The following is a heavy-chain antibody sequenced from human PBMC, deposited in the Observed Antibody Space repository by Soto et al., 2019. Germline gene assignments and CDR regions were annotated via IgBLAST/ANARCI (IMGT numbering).Heavy chain of an antibody. D-gene: IGHD2-15*01. J-gene: IGHJ3*02. CDR3: ARAYSDAFDI. CDR1: RFTFSDYY. Sequence: QVQLVESGGGLVKPGGSLRLSCAASRFTFSDYYRTWIRQAPGKGLEWVSYISSSGTGIYYPDSVKGRFTISRDNAKNSLYLQMSSLRAEDTAVYYCARAYSDAFDIWGQGTMVTVSS. V-gene: IGHV3-11*01. CDR2: ISSSGTGI.